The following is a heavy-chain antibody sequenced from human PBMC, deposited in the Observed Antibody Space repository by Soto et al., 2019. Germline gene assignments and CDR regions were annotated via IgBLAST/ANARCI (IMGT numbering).Heavy chain of an antibody. CDR3: ARIYCSGGICFPNWVDP. J-gene: IGHJ5*02. V-gene: IGHV1-69*12. Sequence: QVQLVQSGSEVKKPGSSVKVSCKASGGFFSSEAISWVRQAPGQGLEWLGGITPISGTPKYAQKFQGRVTISADESTSTADIDLSSLRFDDTARYYCARIYCSGGICFPNWVDPWGQGTLVNVSS. D-gene: IGHD2-8*02. CDR1: GGFFSSEA. CDR2: ITPISGTP.